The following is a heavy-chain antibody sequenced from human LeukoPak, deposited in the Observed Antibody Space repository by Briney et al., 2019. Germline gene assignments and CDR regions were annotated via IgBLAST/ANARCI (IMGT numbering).Heavy chain of an antibody. D-gene: IGHD5-12*01. J-gene: IGHJ4*02. CDR3: ARLSGYHFDY. CDR2: INPSGRT. V-gene: IGHV4-34*01. Sequence: SETLSLTCGVYSGSLSYKYWSWIRQPPGKGLEWIGEINPSGRTNYNPSLKSRVTMSIDTSKNQFSLKLSSVTAADTAVYYCARLSGYHFDYWGQGALVTVSS. CDR1: SGSLSYKY.